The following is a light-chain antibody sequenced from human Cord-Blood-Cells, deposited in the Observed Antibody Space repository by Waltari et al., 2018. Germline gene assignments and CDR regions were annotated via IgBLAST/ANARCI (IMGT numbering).Light chain of an antibody. J-gene: IGLJ3*02. Sequence: QSALTQPRSVSGSPGQSVTISCTGTSSAVGAYTYVSWYQQHPGKAPKLMIYDVSKRPSGVPDRFSGSKSGNTASLTISGLQAEDEADYYCCSYAGSYTWVFGGGTKLTVL. V-gene: IGLV2-11*01. CDR2: DVS. CDR1: SSAVGAYTY. CDR3: CSYAGSYTWV.